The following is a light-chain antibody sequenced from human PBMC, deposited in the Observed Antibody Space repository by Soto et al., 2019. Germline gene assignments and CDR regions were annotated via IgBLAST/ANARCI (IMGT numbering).Light chain of an antibody. Sequence: DIQMNQSPSSVSASVGDRVTITCWASQDISSWLAWYQQKPGTAPKLLIYAASTLQSGVPSRFSGTGSGTDFTLTINSVQPEDFATYHCQQTQTFPVTFGQGTRLEIK. J-gene: IGKJ5*01. CDR3: QQTQTFPVT. CDR2: AAS. CDR1: QDISSW. V-gene: IGKV1D-12*01.